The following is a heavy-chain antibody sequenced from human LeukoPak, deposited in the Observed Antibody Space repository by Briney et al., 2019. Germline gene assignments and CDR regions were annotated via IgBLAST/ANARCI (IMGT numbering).Heavy chain of an antibody. CDR1: GFTFDDYG. CDR2: INWNGGST. J-gene: IGHJ4*02. Sequence: GGSLRLSCAASGFTFDDYGMNWVRQAPGKGLEWVSGINWNGGSTGYADSAKGRFTISRDNAENSLYLEMNSLRAEDTALYYCARDYYGDSYFDYWGQGTLVTVSS. V-gene: IGHV3-20*04. CDR3: ARDYYGDSYFDY. D-gene: IGHD4-17*01.